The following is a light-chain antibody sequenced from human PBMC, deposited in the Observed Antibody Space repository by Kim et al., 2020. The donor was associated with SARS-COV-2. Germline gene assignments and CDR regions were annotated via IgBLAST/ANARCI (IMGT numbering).Light chain of an antibody. J-gene: IGKJ1*01. CDR2: AAS. CDR3: QQSHSAPQT. Sequence: ASVGDRVTITCRTSQTIGTSLNWYLQMPGKAPKLLIYAASSLQSGVPSRFSGSGSATYFTLTINSLQPEDFATYFCQQSHSAPQTFGQGTKVDIK. CDR1: QTIGTS. V-gene: IGKV1-39*01.